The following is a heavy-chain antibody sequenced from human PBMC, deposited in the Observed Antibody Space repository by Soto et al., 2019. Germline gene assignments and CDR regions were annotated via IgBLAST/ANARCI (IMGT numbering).Heavy chain of an antibody. CDR2: ISGSGGST. V-gene: IGHV3-23*01. J-gene: IGHJ4*02. D-gene: IGHD3-22*01. CDR1: GFTFSSYA. Sequence: GGSLRLSWAASGFTFSSYAMSWVRQAPGKGLEWVSAISGSGGSTYYADSVKGRFTISRDNSKNTLYLQMNSLRAEDTAVYYCAKEYYDRSGYYSDLDYWGQGTLVTVSS. CDR3: AKEYYDRSGYYSDLDY.